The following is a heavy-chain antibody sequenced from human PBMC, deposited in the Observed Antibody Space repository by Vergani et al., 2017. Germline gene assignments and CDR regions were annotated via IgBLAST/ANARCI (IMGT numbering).Heavy chain of an antibody. D-gene: IGHD6-13*01. CDR3: ARSGMQQQLVRYYFDY. Sequence: EVQLVESGGGLVQPGGSLRLSCAASGFTFSSYSMNWVRQAPGKGLEWVSYISSSISTIYYADSVKGRFTISRDNAKNSLYLQMNSLRAEDTAVYYCARSGMQQQLVRYYFDYWGQGTLVTVSS. CDR2: ISSSISTI. J-gene: IGHJ4*02. V-gene: IGHV3-48*01. CDR1: GFTFSSYS.